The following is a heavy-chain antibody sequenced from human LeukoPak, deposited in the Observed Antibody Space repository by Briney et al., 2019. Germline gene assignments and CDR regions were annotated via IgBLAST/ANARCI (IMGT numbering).Heavy chain of an antibody. CDR3: ARSPSYCTNGVCGMDV. CDR2: MNPNSGNT. CDR1: GYTFTSYD. V-gene: IGHV1-8*01. Sequence: ASVKVSCKAPGYTFTSYDINWVRQATGQGLEWMGWMNPNSGNTGYAQKFQGRVTMTRNTSISTAYMELSSLRSEDTAVYYCARSPSYCTNGVCGMDVWGQGTTVTVSS. D-gene: IGHD2-8*01. J-gene: IGHJ6*02.